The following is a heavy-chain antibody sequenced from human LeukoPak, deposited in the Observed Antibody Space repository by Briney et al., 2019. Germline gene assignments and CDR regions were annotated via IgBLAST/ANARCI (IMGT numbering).Heavy chain of an antibody. Sequence: GASVKVSCKPYGYTFNTYGITWVRQAPGQGLEWMGWISAHDGTRNYALKHEDRDTMTTDTSTSIAYMELRGLRSDDTAVYYCARRSTLYSSGRFYFDYWGQGTLVTVSS. V-gene: IGHV1-18*01. CDR1: GYTFNTYG. CDR2: ISAHDGTR. D-gene: IGHD6-19*01. J-gene: IGHJ4*02. CDR3: ARRSTLYSSGRFYFDY.